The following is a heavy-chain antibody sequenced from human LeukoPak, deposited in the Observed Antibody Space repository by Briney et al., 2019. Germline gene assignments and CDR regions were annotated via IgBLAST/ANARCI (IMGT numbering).Heavy chain of an antibody. CDR3: SYFYGTSGYPDFDY. J-gene: IGHJ4*02. Sequence: GGSLRLSCAASGFTFSNAWMRWVRQAPGKGLEWVGRIKGKTDGGTTDYAAPVKGRFTISRDDSKNTIFLHMNSLQTEDTAVYYCSYFYGTSGYPDFDYWGQGTLVTVSS. CDR1: GFTFSNAW. CDR2: IKGKTDGGTT. V-gene: IGHV3-15*01. D-gene: IGHD3-22*01.